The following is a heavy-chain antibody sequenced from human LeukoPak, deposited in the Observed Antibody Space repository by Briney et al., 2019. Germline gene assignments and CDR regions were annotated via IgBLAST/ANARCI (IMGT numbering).Heavy chain of an antibody. CDR3: ATRDGYNSGYWYFDL. V-gene: IGHV1-24*01. D-gene: IGHD5-24*01. CDR2: FDPEDGET. CDR1: GYTLTELS. J-gene: IGHJ2*01. Sequence: ASVKVSCKVSGYTLTELSMHWVRQAPGKGLEWMGGFDPEDGETIYAQKFQGRVTMTEDTSTDTAYMELSSLRSEDTAVYYCATRDGYNSGYWYFDLWGRGTLVTVSS.